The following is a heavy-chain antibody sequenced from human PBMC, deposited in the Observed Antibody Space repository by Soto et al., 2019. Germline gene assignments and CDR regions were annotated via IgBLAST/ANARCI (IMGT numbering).Heavy chain of an antibody. CDR1: GGSISSYY. CDR3: ARGPGIAVAGLNYYYGVDV. J-gene: IGHJ6*01. D-gene: IGHD6-19*01. Sequence: SETLSLTCTVSGGSISSYYWSWIRQPPGKGLEWIGYIYYSGSTNYNPSLKSRVTISVDTSKNQFSLKLSSVTAADTAVYYCARGPGIAVAGLNYYYGVDVWGQGTTVTVSS. CDR2: IYYSGST. V-gene: IGHV4-59*01.